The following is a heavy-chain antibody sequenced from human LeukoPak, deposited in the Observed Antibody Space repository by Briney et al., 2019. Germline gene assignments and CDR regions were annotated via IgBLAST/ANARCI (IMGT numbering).Heavy chain of an antibody. D-gene: IGHD2-2*01. CDR3: ARDSQYQLLVGWFDP. V-gene: IGHV1-2*02. CDR2: INPNSGGT. CDR1: GYTFTGYY. J-gene: IGHJ5*02. Sequence: GASVKVSCKASGYTFTGYYMHWVRQAPGQGLEWMGWINPNSGGTNYAQKFQGRVTMTRYTSISTAYMELSRLRSDDTAVYYCARDSQYQLLVGWFDPWGQGTLVTVSS.